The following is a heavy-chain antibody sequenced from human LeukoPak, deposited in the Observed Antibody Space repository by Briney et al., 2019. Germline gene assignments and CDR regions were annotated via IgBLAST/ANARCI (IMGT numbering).Heavy chain of an antibody. V-gene: IGHV3-66*01. J-gene: IGHJ5*02. D-gene: IGHD2-21*01. CDR1: GFTPSSKY. Sequence: GGSLRLSRALSGFTPSSKYMGWGPQAPGEGVGWVSVIDSGGRNYSADSVKGRLTISRDNSKNTLYLQMNSLRAGDTAVYYCARDCGGSPLGWFGPWGQGTLVTVSS. CDR2: IDSGGRN. CDR3: ARDCGGSPLGWFGP.